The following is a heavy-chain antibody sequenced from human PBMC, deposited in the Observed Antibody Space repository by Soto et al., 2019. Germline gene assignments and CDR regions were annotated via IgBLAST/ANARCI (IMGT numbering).Heavy chain of an antibody. CDR3: ARFYYDSSGYLPSPYYYYYGMDV. CDR2: IKPDGSDK. J-gene: IGHJ6*02. V-gene: IGHV3-7*04. Sequence: PGGSLRLSCAASGFTFHNYWMGWVRQTPDKGLEWVANIKPDGSDKYYVDSVKGRFTISRDNAQNSLYLQMNSLRAEDTAVYYCARFYYDSSGYLPSPYYYYYGMDVWGQGTTVTVSS. D-gene: IGHD3-22*01. CDR1: GFTFHNYW.